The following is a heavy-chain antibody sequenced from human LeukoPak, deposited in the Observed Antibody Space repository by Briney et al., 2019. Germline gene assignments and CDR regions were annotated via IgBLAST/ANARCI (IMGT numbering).Heavy chain of an antibody. V-gene: IGHV3-21*01. CDR3: ARDRGFFCSGGSCYSRAHFDY. D-gene: IGHD2-15*01. CDR2: ISSSSSYI. J-gene: IGHJ4*02. Sequence: GGSLRLSCAASGFTSSSYSMNWVRQAPGKGLEWVSSISSSSSYIYYADSVKGRFTISRDNAKNSLCLQMNSLRAEDTAVYYCARDRGFFCSGGSCYSRAHFDYWGQGTLVTVSS. CDR1: GFTSSSYS.